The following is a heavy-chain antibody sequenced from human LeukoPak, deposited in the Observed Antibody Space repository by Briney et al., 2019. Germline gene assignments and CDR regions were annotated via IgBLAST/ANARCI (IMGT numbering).Heavy chain of an antibody. CDR1: GFTFDDYG. D-gene: IGHD3-9*01. V-gene: IGHV3-20*04. CDR2: INWNGGST. Sequence: GGSLRLSCAASGFTFDDYGMSWVRQAPGKGLEWVSGINWNGGSTGYADSVKGRFTISRDNAKNSLYLQMNSLRAEDTALYYCARFARDLAGYYQKTFHYYYMDVWGKGTTVTVSS. CDR3: ARFARDLAGYYQKTFHYYYMDV. J-gene: IGHJ6*03.